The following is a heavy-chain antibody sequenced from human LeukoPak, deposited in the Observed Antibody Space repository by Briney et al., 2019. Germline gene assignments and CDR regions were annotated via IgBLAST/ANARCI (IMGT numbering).Heavy chain of an antibody. D-gene: IGHD1-7*01. CDR2: IYPGDSDT. J-gene: IGHJ3*02. CDR3: ASRVTYNWNYRDAFDI. CDR1: GYSFTSYW. Sequence: GESLKISCKGSGYSFTSYWISWVRQMPGKGLEWMGIIYPGDSDTRYSPSFRGQVTISADKSISTAYLQWSSLKASDTAMYYCASRVTYNWNYRDAFDIWGQGTMVTVSS. V-gene: IGHV5-51*01.